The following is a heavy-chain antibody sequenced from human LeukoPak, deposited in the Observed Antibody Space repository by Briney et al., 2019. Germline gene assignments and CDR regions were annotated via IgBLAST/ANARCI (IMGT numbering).Heavy chain of an antibody. CDR1: GYTFTSYA. CDR2: INTNTGNP. V-gene: IGHV7-4-1*02. D-gene: IGHD1-26*01. Sequence: ASVKVSCKASGYTFTSYAMNWVRQAPGQGLEWMGWINTNTGNPTYAQGFTGRFVFSLDTSVSTAYLQISSLKAEDIAVYYCAKFGIVGATPQAFDIWGQGTMVTVSS. J-gene: IGHJ3*02. CDR3: AKFGIVGATPQAFDI.